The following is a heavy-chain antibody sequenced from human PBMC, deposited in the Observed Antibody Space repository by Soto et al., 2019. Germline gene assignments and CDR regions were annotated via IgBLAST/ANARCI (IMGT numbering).Heavy chain of an antibody. CDR2: IYSGGST. J-gene: IGHJ6*03. CDR1: GFTVSSNY. CDR3: ARTVTNWTRDYYYYYMDV. Sequence: GSLRLSWAASGFTVSSNYMSGVRQAPGKGLEWVSVIYSGGSTYYADSVKGRFTISRDNSKNTLYLQMNSLRAEDTAVYYCARTVTNWTRDYYYYYMDVWGKGTTVTVSS. V-gene: IGHV3-66*01. D-gene: IGHD1-1*01.